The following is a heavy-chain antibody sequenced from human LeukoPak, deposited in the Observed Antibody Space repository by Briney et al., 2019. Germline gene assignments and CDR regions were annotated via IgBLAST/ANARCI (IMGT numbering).Heavy chain of an antibody. CDR1: GGSISSGSYY. CDR3: ARDLIAAAGDNWFDP. Sequence: SQTLSLTCTVSGGSISSGSYYWSWIRQPAGKGLEWIGRIYTSGSTNYNPSLKSRVTISVDTSKNQFSLKLSSVTAADTAVYYCARDLIAAAGDNWFDPWGQGTLVTVSS. V-gene: IGHV4-61*02. J-gene: IGHJ5*02. CDR2: IYTSGST. D-gene: IGHD6-13*01.